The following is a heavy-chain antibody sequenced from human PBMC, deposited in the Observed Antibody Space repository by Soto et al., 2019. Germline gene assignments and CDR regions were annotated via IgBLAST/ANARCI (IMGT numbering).Heavy chain of an antibody. Sequence: SETLSLPCTVSGGSISSYYWSWIRQPPGKGLEWIGYIYYSGSTNYNPSLKSRVTISVDTSKNQFSLKLSSVTAADTAVYYCARGFYDFWSGYLHYYYYGMDVWGQGTTVTVSS. J-gene: IGHJ6*02. CDR2: IYYSGST. CDR1: GGSISSYY. V-gene: IGHV4-59*12. CDR3: ARGFYDFWSGYLHYYYYGMDV. D-gene: IGHD3-3*01.